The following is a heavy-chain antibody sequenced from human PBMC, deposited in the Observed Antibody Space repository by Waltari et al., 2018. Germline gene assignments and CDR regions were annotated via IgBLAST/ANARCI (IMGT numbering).Heavy chain of an antibody. V-gene: IGHV3-53*01. D-gene: IGHD3-3*01. CDR2: IYSGGRT. CDR3: ARGTPLRFLEWPQEGDAFDI. CDR1: GYTVSSNY. Sequence: EVPLVESGGGLIQPGWSLRLSCAASGYTVSSNYMSWVSQAPGKGLEWVSVIYSGGRTYYADSVKGRFTISRDNSKNTLYLQMNSLRAEDTAVYYCARGTPLRFLEWPQEGDAFDIWGQGTMVTVSS. J-gene: IGHJ3*02.